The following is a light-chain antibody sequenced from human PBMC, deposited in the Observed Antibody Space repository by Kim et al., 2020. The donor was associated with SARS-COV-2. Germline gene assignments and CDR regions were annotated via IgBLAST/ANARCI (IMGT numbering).Light chain of an antibody. CDR3: LQHKSSPYT. J-gene: IGKJ2*01. CDR2: AAS. Sequence: DIQMTQSPSAMSASVGDRVTITCRASQGISSFLAWFQQKPGKVPKRLTYAASRLQSGVPSRFSDSGSGTEFTLTISSLQPEDFATYYCLQHKSSPYTFGQGTKLEI. CDR1: QGISSF. V-gene: IGKV1-17*03.